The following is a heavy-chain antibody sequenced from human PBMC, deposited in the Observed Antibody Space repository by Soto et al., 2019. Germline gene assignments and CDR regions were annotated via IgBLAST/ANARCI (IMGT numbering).Heavy chain of an antibody. CDR3: KRCRYRSSRTLMDL. CDR2: LYHSGST. D-gene: IGHD6-6*01. J-gene: IGHJ6*02. Sequence: SETLSLTCAVSGGSISSSNWWSWVLQPPGKGLEWIGELYHSGSTNYNTSLKSRVTISVDKSKNQFSLKLSSVIAADTAAYYCKRCRYRSSRTLMDLWGQGTTVTVSS. CDR1: GGSISSSNW. V-gene: IGHV4-4*02.